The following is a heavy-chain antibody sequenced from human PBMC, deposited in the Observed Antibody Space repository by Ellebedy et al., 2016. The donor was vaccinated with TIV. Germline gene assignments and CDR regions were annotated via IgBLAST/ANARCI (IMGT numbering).Heavy chain of an antibody. D-gene: IGHD2-8*02. CDR1: GFNFGGHA. CDR2: IGSSAYTT. Sequence: HGGSLRLSCAASGFNFGGHAMKWVRQAPGKGLEWVSSIGSSAYTTHYADSVKGRFTISRDNSRNTLYLQMNSLRGEDTAVYFCAKDVRYTTGWGGALDIWGQGAMVTVSS. V-gene: IGHV3-23*01. J-gene: IGHJ3*02. CDR3: AKDVRYTTGWGGALDI.